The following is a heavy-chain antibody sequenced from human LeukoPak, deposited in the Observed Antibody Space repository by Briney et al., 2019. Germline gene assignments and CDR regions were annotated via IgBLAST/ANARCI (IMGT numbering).Heavy chain of an antibody. J-gene: IGHJ3*02. CDR1: GFTFSSYG. D-gene: IGHD3-22*01. CDR3: ASTTYYYDSSVGGAFDI. V-gene: IGHV3-30*02. Sequence: GGSLRLSCAASGFTFSSYGMHWVRQAPGKGLEWVAFIRYDGSNKYYADSVKGRFTISRDNSKNTLYLQMNSLGAEDTAVYYCASTTYYYDSSVGGAFDIWGQGTMVTVSS. CDR2: IRYDGSNK.